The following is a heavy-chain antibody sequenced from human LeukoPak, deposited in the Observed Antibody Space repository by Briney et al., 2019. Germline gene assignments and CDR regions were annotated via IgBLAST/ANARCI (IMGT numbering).Heavy chain of an antibody. CDR3: AIDTDRDRLNY. Sequence: GGSLRLSCTASGFIFSSYDMMWVRQAPGKGLEWVSSISSSSSYRFYADSMKGRFTASRDNAKNSLYLDMNSLGVEDTGVYYCAIDTDRDRLNYWGQGTLVTVSS. J-gene: IGHJ4*02. CDR1: GFIFSSYD. V-gene: IGHV3-21*01. D-gene: IGHD5-24*01. CDR2: ISSSSSYR.